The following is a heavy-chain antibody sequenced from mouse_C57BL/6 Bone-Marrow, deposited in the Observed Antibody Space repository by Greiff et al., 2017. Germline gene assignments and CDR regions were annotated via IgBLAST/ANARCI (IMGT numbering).Heavy chain of an antibody. D-gene: IGHD1-3*01. CDR3: TRSLKDAVDY. J-gene: IGHJ4*01. V-gene: IGHV1-15*01. Sequence: QVQLKESGAELVRPGASVTLSCKASGYTFTDYEMHWVKQTPVHGLEWIGAIDPETGGTAYNQKFKGKAILTADKSSSTAYMELRSLTSEDSAVYYCTRSLKDAVDYWGQGTSVTVSS. CDR1: GYTFTDYE. CDR2: IDPETGGT.